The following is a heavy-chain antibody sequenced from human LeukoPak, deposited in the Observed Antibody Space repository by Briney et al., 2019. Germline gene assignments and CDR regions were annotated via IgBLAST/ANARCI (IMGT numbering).Heavy chain of an antibody. CDR3: AKGRTSGTFDY. Sequence: PGGSLRLSCAASGFTVSSNYMNWVRQAPGKGLEWVSAISGSGGSTYYADSVKGRFAISRDNSKNTLYLQVSSLRAEDTAVYYCAKGRTSGTFDYWGQGTLVTVSS. J-gene: IGHJ4*02. D-gene: IGHD2-15*01. CDR2: ISGSGGST. CDR1: GFTVSSNY. V-gene: IGHV3-23*01.